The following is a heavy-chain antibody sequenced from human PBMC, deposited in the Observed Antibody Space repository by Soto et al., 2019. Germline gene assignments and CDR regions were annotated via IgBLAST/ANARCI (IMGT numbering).Heavy chain of an antibody. Sequence: QVQLVESGGGVVQPGRSLRLSCAASGFIFSTYSIHWVRQAPGKGLEWVAVTTFDGINKYNADSVKGRFTISRDASKKTVYLQMNSLTTEDTAVYFCARETDGMDVCGQGTTVTVSS. V-gene: IGHV3-30*03. CDR1: GFIFSTYS. CDR3: ARETDGMDV. CDR2: TTFDGINK. J-gene: IGHJ6*02.